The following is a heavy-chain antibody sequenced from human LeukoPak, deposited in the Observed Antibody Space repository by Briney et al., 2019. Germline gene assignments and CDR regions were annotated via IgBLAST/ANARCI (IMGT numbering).Heavy chain of an antibody. D-gene: IGHD6-19*01. CDR2: MNPNSGNT. J-gene: IGHJ6*02. CDR1: GYTFTSYD. Sequence: ASVKVSCKASGYTFTSYDINWVRQATGQGLEWMGWMNPNSGNTGYAQKFQGRVTMTRNTSISTAYMELSSLRSEDTAVYYCARVEAHSSGWYFPYYYYYYYSMDVWGQGTTVTVSS. CDR3: ARVEAHSSGWYFPYYYYYYYSMDV. V-gene: IGHV1-8*01.